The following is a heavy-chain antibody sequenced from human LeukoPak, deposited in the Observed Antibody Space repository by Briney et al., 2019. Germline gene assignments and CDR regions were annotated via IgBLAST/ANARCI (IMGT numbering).Heavy chain of an antibody. CDR2: INSGGNT. Sequence: PGGSLRLSCAASGFTFSSYEMNWVRQAPGKGLEWVSTINSGGNTYYADSMKGRFTISRDNSKNTLFLQMNSLRVEDTGVYYCSKDPPISAAGPRYSDRWGQGTQVTVSS. V-gene: IGHV3-23*01. CDR3: SKDPPISAAGPRYSDR. J-gene: IGHJ4*02. D-gene: IGHD6-13*01. CDR1: GFTFSSYE.